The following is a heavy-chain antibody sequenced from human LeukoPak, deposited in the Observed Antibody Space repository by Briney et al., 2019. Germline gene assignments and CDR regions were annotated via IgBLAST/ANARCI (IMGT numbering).Heavy chain of an antibody. Sequence: GGSLRLSCAASGFTFSNYWMSWVRQAPGKGLEWVANIKQDGSGKYYVDSVKGRFTISRDNAKNSLYLQMNTPRAEDTAVYYCVRDPLAAHLILDFWGQGTLVTVSS. CDR3: VRDPLAAHLILDF. V-gene: IGHV3-7*01. D-gene: IGHD6-6*01. CDR1: GFTFSNYW. J-gene: IGHJ4*02. CDR2: IKQDGSGK.